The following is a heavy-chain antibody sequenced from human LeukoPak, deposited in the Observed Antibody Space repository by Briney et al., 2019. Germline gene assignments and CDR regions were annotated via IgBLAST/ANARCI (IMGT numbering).Heavy chain of an antibody. CDR1: GFTFSSYA. Sequence: QSGGSLRLSCAASGFTFSSYAMSWVRQAPGKGLEWVSAISGSGGSTYYADSVKGRFTISRDNSKNTLYLQMNSLRAEDTAVYYCAKNVLRYQLPQYYFDYWGQGTLVTVSS. J-gene: IGHJ4*02. V-gene: IGHV3-23*01. D-gene: IGHD2-2*01. CDR2: ISGSGGST. CDR3: AKNVLRYQLPQYYFDY.